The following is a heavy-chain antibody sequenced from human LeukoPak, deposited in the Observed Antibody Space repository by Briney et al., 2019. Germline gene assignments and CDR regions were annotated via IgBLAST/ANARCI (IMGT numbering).Heavy chain of an antibody. CDR1: GGSISSSSYY. V-gene: IGHV4-39*07. Sequence: SETLSLTCTVSGGSISSSSYYWGWIRQPPGKGLEWIGSIYYSGSTYYNPSLKSRVTISVDTSKNQFSLKLSSVTAADTAVYYCARLHDSSGYYYYYYYMDVWGKGTTVTVSS. CDR3: ARLHDSSGYYYYYYYMDV. D-gene: IGHD3-22*01. CDR2: IYYSGST. J-gene: IGHJ6*03.